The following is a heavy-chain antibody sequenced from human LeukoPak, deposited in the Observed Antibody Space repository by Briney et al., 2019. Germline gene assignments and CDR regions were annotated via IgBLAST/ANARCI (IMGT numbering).Heavy chain of an antibody. D-gene: IGHD4-11*01. Sequence: GRSLRLSCATPGFTFSHYGMHSVRQAPGKVLEWVAVIWSDGTNTYYGDPVKGRVTISRDNFQRTGYLQMNSWRAEHMAVYYCAKDAQRGFDYSNSLDKWGQGTLVTVSS. CDR3: AKDAQRGFDYSNSLDK. CDR2: IWSDGTNT. V-gene: IGHV3-33*06. J-gene: IGHJ4*02. CDR1: GFTFSHYG.